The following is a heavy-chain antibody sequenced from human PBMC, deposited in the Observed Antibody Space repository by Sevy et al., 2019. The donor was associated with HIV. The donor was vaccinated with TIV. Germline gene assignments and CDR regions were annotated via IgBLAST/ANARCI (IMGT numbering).Heavy chain of an antibody. V-gene: IGHV1-69*13. CDR3: ARDYYGSGINGAGFDP. CDR1: GGTFSSYA. CDR2: IIPIFGTA. Sequence: ASVKVSCKASGGTFSSYAISWVRQAPGQGLEWMGGIIPIFGTANYAQKFQGRVTITADESTSTAYMELSSLRSEDTAVYYCARDYYGSGINGAGFDPWGQGTLVTVSS. J-gene: IGHJ5*02. D-gene: IGHD3-10*01.